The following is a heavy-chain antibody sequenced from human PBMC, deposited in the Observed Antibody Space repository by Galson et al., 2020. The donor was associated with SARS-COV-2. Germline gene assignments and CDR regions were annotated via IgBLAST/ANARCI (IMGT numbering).Heavy chain of an antibody. V-gene: IGHV3-30*04. CDR3: ARETDDDSSWWYDY. CDR2: ISYDGTTR. Sequence: GGSLRLSCAASGFTFSSSAMHWVRQAPGKGLEWVAIISYDGTTRYNSDSVKGRFTISRDISKNTLYLQMNRLRPEDTGVYYCARETDDDSSWWYDYWGQGTLVTVSP. CDR1: GFTFSSSA. J-gene: IGHJ4*02. D-gene: IGHD3-22*01.